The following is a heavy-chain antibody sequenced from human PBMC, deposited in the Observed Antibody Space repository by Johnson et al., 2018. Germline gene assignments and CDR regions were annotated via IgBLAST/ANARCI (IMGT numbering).Heavy chain of an antibody. V-gene: IGHV3-23*04. CDR3: AKDFYGDRPYYYYYYMDV. CDR2: ISGSGGST. Sequence: VQLVESGGGLVQPGRSLRLSCAASGFTFSSYAMSWVRQAPGKGLEWVSAISGSGGSTYYADSVKGRFTISRDNSKNTLYLQMNSLRAEDTAVYYCAKDFYGDRPYYYYYYMDVWGKGTTVTVSS. CDR1: GFTFSSYA. D-gene: IGHD4-17*01. J-gene: IGHJ6*03.